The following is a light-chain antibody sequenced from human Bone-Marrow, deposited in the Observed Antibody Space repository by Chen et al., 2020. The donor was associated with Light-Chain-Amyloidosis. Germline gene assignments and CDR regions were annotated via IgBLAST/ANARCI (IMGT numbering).Light chain of an antibody. CDR3: AAWDDSLKGWV. J-gene: IGLJ3*02. CDR2: IND. V-gene: IGLV1-44*01. Sequence: QSVLTQPPSASGTPGQRFPISCSGSSSNIGINTVNWYQQVPGTAPKLLIYINDRRPSGVPDRFSGSRSGTSASLAIRGLQSEDEADYYCAAWDDSLKGWVFGGGTKLTVL. CDR1: SSNIGINT.